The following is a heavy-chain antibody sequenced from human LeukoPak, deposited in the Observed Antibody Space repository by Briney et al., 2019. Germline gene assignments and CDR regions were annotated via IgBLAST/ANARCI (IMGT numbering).Heavy chain of an antibody. CDR1: WFIFWEYV. V-gene: IGHV3-23*01. J-gene: IGHJ4*02. CDR2: ITTTGGST. Sequence: GGSLRLSRAASWFIFWEYVKRGGPPAPGKGVGGGVTITTTGGSTDYADSVKGRFTISRDNSKNTLYLQMNSLRVENTAVYYCAKATGGIGHFYFDSWGQGTLVTVSS. D-gene: IGHD2-15*01. CDR3: AKATGGIGHFYFDS.